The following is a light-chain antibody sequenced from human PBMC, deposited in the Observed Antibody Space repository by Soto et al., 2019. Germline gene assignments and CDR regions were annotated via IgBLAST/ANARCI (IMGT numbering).Light chain of an antibody. V-gene: IGLV2-23*01. J-gene: IGLJ1*01. CDR2: EGS. CDR3: CSFPGSSTFDV. Sequence: QSALTQPASVSGSPGQSLTISCTGTSSDVGSSNFVSWYQQHPGKAPKLIIYEGSRRPSGVSGRFSGSKSGNAASLTISGLQAEDEADYYCCSFPGSSTFDVFGPGTKVTVL. CDR1: SSDVGSSNF.